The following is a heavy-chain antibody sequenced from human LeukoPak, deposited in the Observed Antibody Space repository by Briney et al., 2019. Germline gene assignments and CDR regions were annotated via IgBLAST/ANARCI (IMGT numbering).Heavy chain of an antibody. CDR3: ARHHWEYQLLYNWFDP. D-gene: IGHD2-2*01. CDR2: IYYSGST. Sequence: SETLSLTCTVSGGSISGSSYYWGWIRQPPGKGLEWIGSIYYSGSTYYNPSLKSRVTISVDTSKNQFSLKLSSVTAADTAVYYCARHHWEYQLLYNWFDPWGQGTLVTVSS. J-gene: IGHJ5*02. V-gene: IGHV4-39*01. CDR1: GGSISGSSYY.